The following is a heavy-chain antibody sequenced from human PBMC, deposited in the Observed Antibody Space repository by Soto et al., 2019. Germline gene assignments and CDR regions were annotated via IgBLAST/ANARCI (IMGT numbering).Heavy chain of an antibody. CDR2: MSSDGSKI. Sequence: ESGGGAVQPGESLRLSCVASGFDFTYYAMHWVRQAPGKGLESVAVMSSDGSKIHHTDSVKGRFTISRDNSKNTLYLQMNSLRKEDTAVYFCSEDEGVGSTLGLFDYWGQGTLVSVSS. CDR3: SEDEGVGSTLGLFDY. D-gene: IGHD2-2*01. V-gene: IGHV3-30*18. J-gene: IGHJ4*02. CDR1: GFDFTYYA.